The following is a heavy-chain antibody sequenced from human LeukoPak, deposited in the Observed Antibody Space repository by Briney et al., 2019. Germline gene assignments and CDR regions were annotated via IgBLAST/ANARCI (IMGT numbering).Heavy chain of an antibody. Sequence: GESLQISCKGSGYSFTSYWIGWVRQMPGKGLEWMGIIYPGDSDTRYSPSFQGQVTISADKSISTAYLQWSSLKASDTAMYYCATGEDYYDSSGYHHDAFDIWGQGTMVTVSS. CDR3: ATGEDYYDSSGYHHDAFDI. V-gene: IGHV5-51*01. CDR2: IYPGDSDT. J-gene: IGHJ3*02. CDR1: GYSFTSYW. D-gene: IGHD3-22*01.